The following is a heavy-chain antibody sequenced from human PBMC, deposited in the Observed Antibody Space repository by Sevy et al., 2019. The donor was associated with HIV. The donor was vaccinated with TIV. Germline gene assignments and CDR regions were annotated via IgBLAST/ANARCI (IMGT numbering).Heavy chain of an antibody. V-gene: IGHV3-15*01. CDR1: GFTFSNAW. J-gene: IGHJ3*02. CDR3: TTVAQFTALDI. CDR2: IKSKTDGGRT. Sequence: GGSLRLSCAASGFTFSNAWMSWVRQAPGKGLEWVGRIKSKTDGGRTDYAAPVKGRFTISRDDSKNTLYLQMNSLKTDDTAVYYCTTVAQFTALDIWGQGTMVTVSS.